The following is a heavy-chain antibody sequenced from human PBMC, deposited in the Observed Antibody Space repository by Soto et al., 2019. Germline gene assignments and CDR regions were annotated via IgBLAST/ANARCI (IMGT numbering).Heavy chain of an antibody. CDR2: ISGSGGST. J-gene: IGHJ6*02. CDR1: GFTFSSYA. V-gene: IGHV3-23*01. CDR3: AKDLLWFGELSDRSYYYYGMDV. Sequence: GGSLRLSCAASGFTFSSYAMSWVRQAPGKGLEWVSAISGSGGSTYYADSVKGRFTISRDNSKNTLYLQMNSLRAEDTAVYYCAKDLLWFGELSDRSYYYYGMDVWGQGTTVTVSS. D-gene: IGHD3-10*01.